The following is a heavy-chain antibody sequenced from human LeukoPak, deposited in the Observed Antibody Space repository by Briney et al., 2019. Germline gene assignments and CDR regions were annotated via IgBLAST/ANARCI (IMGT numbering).Heavy chain of an antibody. D-gene: IGHD3-16*01. V-gene: IGHV3-48*02. CDR1: GFTFSSYS. CDR2: ITGSSSNI. Sequence: PGGSLRLSCAASGFTFSSYSMNWVRQAPGKGLEWVSYITGSSSNIYYADSVKGRFTISRDNAGNSLYLQMNSLRDEDTAVYYCARDYEYGFDYWGQGSLVSVST. J-gene: IGHJ4*02. CDR3: ARDYEYGFDY.